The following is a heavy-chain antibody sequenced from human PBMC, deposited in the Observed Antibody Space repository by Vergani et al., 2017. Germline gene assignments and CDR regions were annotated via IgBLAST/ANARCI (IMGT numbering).Heavy chain of an antibody. V-gene: IGHV3-9*01. Sequence: EVQLVESGGGLVQPGRSLRLSCAASGFIFDDYAMHWVRQAPGKGLEWVSGISWNSGSIAYADSVKGRFTISRDNVKNSLFLQMNSLRAEDTALYYCAKGIEGATTKYGWFDPWGQGTLVTVSS. CDR3: AKGIEGATTKYGWFDP. D-gene: IGHD1-26*01. CDR2: ISWNSGSI. CDR1: GFIFDDYA. J-gene: IGHJ5*02.